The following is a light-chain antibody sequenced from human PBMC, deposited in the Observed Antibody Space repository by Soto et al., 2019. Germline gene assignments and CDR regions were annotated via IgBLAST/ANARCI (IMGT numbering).Light chain of an antibody. CDR2: KAS. Sequence: DIQMTQSPSTLSASVGDRVTITFRASQSISSWLAWYQQNPGKAPKLLIYKASSLERGVPSRFSGSGSGTEFTLTISSLQPDDFATYYCQQYNSFPLTFGGGTKVDIK. J-gene: IGKJ4*01. CDR1: QSISSW. CDR3: QQYNSFPLT. V-gene: IGKV1-5*03.